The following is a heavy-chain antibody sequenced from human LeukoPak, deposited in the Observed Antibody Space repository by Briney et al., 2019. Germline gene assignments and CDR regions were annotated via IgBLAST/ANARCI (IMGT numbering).Heavy chain of an antibody. CDR2: IISSSSYI. CDR3: ARSPARLRPNWYFDL. Sequence: GGSLRLSCAASGFTFSSYSMNWVRQAPGKGLEWVSPIISSSSYIYYADSVKGRFTISRDNAKNSLYLQMNSLRAEDTAVYYCARSPARLRPNWYFDLWGRGTLVTVSS. CDR1: GFTFSSYS. D-gene: IGHD4-17*01. J-gene: IGHJ2*01. V-gene: IGHV3-21*01.